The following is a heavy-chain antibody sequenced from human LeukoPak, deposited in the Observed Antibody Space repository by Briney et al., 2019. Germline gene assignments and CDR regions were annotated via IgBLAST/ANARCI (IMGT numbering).Heavy chain of an antibody. V-gene: IGHV3-23*01. J-gene: IGHJ4*02. D-gene: IGHD6-6*01. CDR1: GIVFFTSW. CDR3: ARDGQYSSSAGDFVY. CDR2: ISGRGSST. Sequence: PGGSLRLSCTASGIVFFTSWMTWARQAPGRGLEWVSGISGRGSSTYYADAVKGRFTISRDNSKNTLYLQMNSLRAEDTAIYYCARDGQYSSSAGDFVYWGQGTLVTVSS.